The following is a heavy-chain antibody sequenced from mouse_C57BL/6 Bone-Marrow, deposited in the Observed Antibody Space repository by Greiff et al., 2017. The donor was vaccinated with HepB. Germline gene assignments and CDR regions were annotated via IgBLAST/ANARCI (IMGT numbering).Heavy chain of an antibody. CDR1: GYSITSGYY. V-gene: IGHV3-6*01. D-gene: IGHD2-4*01. CDR3: ARRGNDYDDYAMDY. CDR2: ISYDGSN. Sequence: EVQLQQSGPGLVKPSQSLSLTCSVTGYSITSGYYWNWLRQFPGNKLEWMGYISYDGSNNYNPSLKNRISITRDTSKNQFFLKLNSVTTEDTATYYCARRGNDYDDYAMDYWGQGTSVTVSS. J-gene: IGHJ4*01.